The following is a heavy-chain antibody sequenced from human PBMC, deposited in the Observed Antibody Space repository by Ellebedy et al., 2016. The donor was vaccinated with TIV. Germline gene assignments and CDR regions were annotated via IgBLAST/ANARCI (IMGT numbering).Heavy chain of an antibody. CDR1: ADIFSTFW. J-gene: IGHJ4*02. CDR2: IDPRDSSA. D-gene: IGHD2-21*02. CDR3: ARSRYCGSDCYLDF. V-gene: IGHV5-10-1*01. Sequence: GESLKISXKGSADIFSTFWISWVRQMPGKGLEWMGRIDPRDSSANYSPSFRGHVTMSADRSINTAYLQWSGLKASDAAVYYCARSRYCGSDCYLDFWGQGTLVTVSS.